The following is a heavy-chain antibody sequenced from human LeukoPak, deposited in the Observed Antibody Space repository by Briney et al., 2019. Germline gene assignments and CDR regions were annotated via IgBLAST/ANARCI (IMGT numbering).Heavy chain of an antibody. J-gene: IGHJ4*02. Sequence: PGGSLRLSCPASGFTFSSYWMSWVRQAPGKGLEWVANIKQDGSEKYYVDSVKGRFTMSRDNAKNSVYLQMNSLRAEDTAVYYCASGYYYDSSGTPEYFDYWGQGTLVTVSS. V-gene: IGHV3-7*01. CDR1: GFTFSSYW. CDR3: ASGYYYDSSGTPEYFDY. CDR2: IKQDGSEK. D-gene: IGHD3-22*01.